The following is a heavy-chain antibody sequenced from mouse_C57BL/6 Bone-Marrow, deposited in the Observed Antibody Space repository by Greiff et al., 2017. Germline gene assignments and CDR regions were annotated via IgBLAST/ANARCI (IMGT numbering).Heavy chain of an antibody. Sequence: QVQLQQPGAELVRPGSSVKLSCKASGYTFTSYWMDWVKQRPGQGLEWIGNIYPSDSETHYNQKFKDKATLTVDTSSHTAYLPLSSLTSEDSSVYFCARRGLFAYWGQGTLVTVSA. V-gene: IGHV1-61*01. J-gene: IGHJ3*01. CDR1: GYTFTSYW. CDR2: IYPSDSET. CDR3: ARRGLFAY.